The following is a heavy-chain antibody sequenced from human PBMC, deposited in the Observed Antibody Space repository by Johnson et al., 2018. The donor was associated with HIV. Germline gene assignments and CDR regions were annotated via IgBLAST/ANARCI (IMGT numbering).Heavy chain of an antibody. V-gene: IGHV3-33*05. CDR2: ISHDGTNQ. CDR3: AFEEPYSAAAGIDACDI. Sequence: QVQLVESGGGVVQPGRSLRLSCAASGFTLSHYGMHWVRQAPGKGLEWVADISHDGTNQSYVESVKGRFTISRDNSKNTLYLQMHGLRAEDTAVYYCAFEEPYSAAAGIDACDIWGQGTMVTVSS. D-gene: IGHD6-13*01. J-gene: IGHJ3*02. CDR1: GFTLSHYG.